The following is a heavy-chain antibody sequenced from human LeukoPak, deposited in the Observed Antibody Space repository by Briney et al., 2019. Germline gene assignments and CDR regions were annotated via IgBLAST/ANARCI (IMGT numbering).Heavy chain of an antibody. D-gene: IGHD6-13*01. CDR1: GYTFTSYD. J-gene: IGHJ4*02. CDR3: VRYSSSWHRDFDY. Sequence: ASVKVSCKASGYTFTSYDINWVRQATGQGLEWMEWMNPNSGNTGYAQKFQGRVTITRNTSISTAYMELSSLSSEDTAVYYCVRYSSSWHRDFDYWGQGTLVTVSS. CDR2: MNPNSGNT. V-gene: IGHV1-8*03.